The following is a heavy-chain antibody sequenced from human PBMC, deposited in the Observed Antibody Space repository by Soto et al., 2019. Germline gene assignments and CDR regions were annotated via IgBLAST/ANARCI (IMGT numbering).Heavy chain of an antibody. CDR2: VYHTGRT. Sequence: SSKTLSLTCTVSGGSFKSGSYSWSWIRQPPGKGLEWIGYVYHTGRTSYNPSLKSRVSISMDTSKNQFSLNLDSVTAADTAVYFCARDFAYFDSWGQGTLVTVSS. V-gene: IGHV4-61*01. J-gene: IGHJ4*02. CDR1: GGSFKSGSYS. CDR3: ARDFAYFDS. D-gene: IGHD3-3*01.